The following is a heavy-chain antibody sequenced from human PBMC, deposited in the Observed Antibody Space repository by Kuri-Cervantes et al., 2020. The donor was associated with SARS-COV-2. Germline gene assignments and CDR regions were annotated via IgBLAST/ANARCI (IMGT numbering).Heavy chain of an antibody. J-gene: IGHJ4*02. V-gene: IGHV4-34*01. CDR1: GGSFSGYY. CDR3: ARIVGGGDEGDY. CDR2: INHSEST. D-gene: IGHD5-12*01. Sequence: SETLSLTCAVYGGSFSGYYWSWIRQPPGKGLEWIGEINHSESTNYNPSLKSRVTISVDTSKNQFSLKLSSVTAADTAVYYCARIVGGGDEGDYWGQGTLVTVSS.